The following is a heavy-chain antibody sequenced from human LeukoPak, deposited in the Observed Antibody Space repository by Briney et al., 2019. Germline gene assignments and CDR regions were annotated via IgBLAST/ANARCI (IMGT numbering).Heavy chain of an antibody. Sequence: HPGGSLRLSCAASGFNFSNYWMSWVRQAPGKELEWVANIKQDGSEKYYVDSMKGRFSISRDNAKKSLYLQMNSLRAEDTAVYYCARRGSGYTEPIDYWGQGTLVTFSS. CDR2: IKQDGSEK. J-gene: IGHJ4*02. D-gene: IGHD5-12*01. CDR3: ARRGSGYTEPIDY. CDR1: GFNFSNYW. V-gene: IGHV3-7*01.